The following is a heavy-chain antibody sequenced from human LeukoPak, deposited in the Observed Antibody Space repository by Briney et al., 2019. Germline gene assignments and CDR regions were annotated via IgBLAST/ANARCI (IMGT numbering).Heavy chain of an antibody. D-gene: IGHD2-15*01. Sequence: TGGSLRLSCAVSGFTFRSYSMNWVRQAPGKGLEWVSYITSSSSTIYYADSVKGRFTISRDNAKNSLYLQMNSLRAEDTAVYYCARDCSGGSCYSSWGQGTLVTVSS. CDR3: ARDCSGGSCYSS. J-gene: IGHJ5*02. V-gene: IGHV3-48*01. CDR2: ITSSSSTI. CDR1: GFTFRSYS.